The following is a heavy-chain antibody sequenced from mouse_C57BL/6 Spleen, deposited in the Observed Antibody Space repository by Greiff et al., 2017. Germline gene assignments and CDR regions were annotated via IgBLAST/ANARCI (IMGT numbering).Heavy chain of an antibody. CDR2: IYWDDDK. Sequence: QVTLKESGPGILQSSQTLSLTCSFSGFSLSTSGMGVSWIRQPSGKGLEWLAHIYWDDDKRYNPSLKSRLTISKDTSRNQVFLKITSVDTADTATYYCARYYGSRPLYFDYWGQGTTLTVSS. V-gene: IGHV8-12*01. D-gene: IGHD1-1*01. CDR3: ARYYGSRPLYFDY. J-gene: IGHJ2*01. CDR1: GFSLSTSGMG.